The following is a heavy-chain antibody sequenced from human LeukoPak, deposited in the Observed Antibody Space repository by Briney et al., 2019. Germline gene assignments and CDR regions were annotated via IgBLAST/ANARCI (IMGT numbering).Heavy chain of an antibody. V-gene: IGHV3-7*04. J-gene: IGHJ4*02. D-gene: IGHD5-18*01. CDR2: INQDGSEK. Sequence: GGSLRLSCAASGFTFSNYWMSWVRQAPGKGLEWVANINQDGSEKYSVDSVKGRFTISRDNAKNSLYLQMNSLRAEDTAVYYCARSRSGYNYGGHFDYWGQGTLVTVSS. CDR1: GFTFSNYW. CDR3: ARSRSGYNYGGHFDY.